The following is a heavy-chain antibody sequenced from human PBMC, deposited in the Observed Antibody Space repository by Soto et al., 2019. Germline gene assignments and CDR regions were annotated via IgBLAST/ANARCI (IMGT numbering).Heavy chain of an antibody. CDR3: ARVYRMVRGVIGY. V-gene: IGHV1-8*01. Sequence: ASVKVSCKASGYTFTSYDINWVRQATGQGLEWMGWMNPNSSNTGYAQKYQGRVTMTRNTSISTAYMELSSLRSEDTAVYYCARVYRMVRGVIGYWGQGTLVTVSS. D-gene: IGHD3-10*01. J-gene: IGHJ4*02. CDR1: GYTFTSYD. CDR2: MNPNSSNT.